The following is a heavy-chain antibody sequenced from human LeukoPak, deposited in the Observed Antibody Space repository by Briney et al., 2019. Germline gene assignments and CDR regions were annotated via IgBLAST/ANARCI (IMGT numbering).Heavy chain of an antibody. CDR1: GYTFTNYW. Sequence: EASVKVSCKASGYTFTNYWISWVRQAPGQGLQWMGWISAYNGNTNYAQKFQGRVTMVTETSTSTAYMEMRSLRSDDTAIYYCAKDFSPRYSSGWTSSDHWGQGTLVTVSS. J-gene: IGHJ4*02. V-gene: IGHV1-18*01. CDR2: ISAYNGNT. D-gene: IGHD6-19*01. CDR3: AKDFSPRYSSGWTSSDH.